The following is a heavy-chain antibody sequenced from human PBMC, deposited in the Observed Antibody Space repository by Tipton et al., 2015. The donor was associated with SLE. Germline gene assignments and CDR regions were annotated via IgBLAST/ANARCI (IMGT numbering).Heavy chain of an antibody. Sequence: GLVKPSETLSLTCAVYGGSFSGYYWSWIRQPPGKGLEWIGEINHSGSTNYNPSLKSRVTISVDTSKNQFSLKLSSVTAADTAVYYCASVDTAMVTDRTGFYYDSSGYSDYWGQGALVTVSS. CDR3: ASVDTAMVTDRTGFYYDSSGYSDY. D-gene: IGHD3-22*01. J-gene: IGHJ4*02. CDR1: GGSFSGYY. V-gene: IGHV4-34*01. CDR2: INHSGST.